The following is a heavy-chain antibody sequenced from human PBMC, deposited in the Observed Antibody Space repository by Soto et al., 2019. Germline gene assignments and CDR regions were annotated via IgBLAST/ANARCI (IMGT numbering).Heavy chain of an antibody. CDR3: ARGFAIDWYTYYFDY. D-gene: IGHD3-9*01. V-gene: IGHV4-59*08. Sequence: QVQLQESGPGLVKPSETLSLTCTVSDASISGYHWSWIRQPPGKGLECLGYISYSGATNYNPSLKSRVTMSIDTSKNQFSLQLNSVTAADTAVYYCARGFAIDWYTYYFDYWGQGPLVTVSS. CDR1: DASISGYH. CDR2: ISYSGAT. J-gene: IGHJ4*02.